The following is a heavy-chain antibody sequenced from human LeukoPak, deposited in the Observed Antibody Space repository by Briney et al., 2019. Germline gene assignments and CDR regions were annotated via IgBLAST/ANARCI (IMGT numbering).Heavy chain of an antibody. Sequence: PGGSLRLSCAASGFTFSSYGMHWVRQAPGKGLEWVAFIRYDGSNKYYADSVKGRFTISRDNSKNTLYLQMNSLRAEDTAVYYCAKDPGLRLGELSPNPLDYWGQGTLVTVSS. CDR1: GFTFSSYG. J-gene: IGHJ4*02. V-gene: IGHV3-30*02. CDR3: AKDPGLRLGELSPNPLDY. CDR2: IRYDGSNK. D-gene: IGHD3-16*02.